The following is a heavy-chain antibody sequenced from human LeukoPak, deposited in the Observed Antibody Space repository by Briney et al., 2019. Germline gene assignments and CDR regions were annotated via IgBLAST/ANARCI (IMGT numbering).Heavy chain of an antibody. D-gene: IGHD1-26*01. V-gene: IGHV3-23*01. CDR1: GFTFSSYA. CDR3: ALLGRELTLDY. Sequence: GGSLRLSCAASGFTFSSYAMSWVRQAPGKGLEWVSAISGSGGSTYYADSVKGRFTISRDNSKNTLYLQMNSLGADDTAVYYCALLGRELTLDYWGQGTLVTVSS. J-gene: IGHJ4*02. CDR2: ISGSGGST.